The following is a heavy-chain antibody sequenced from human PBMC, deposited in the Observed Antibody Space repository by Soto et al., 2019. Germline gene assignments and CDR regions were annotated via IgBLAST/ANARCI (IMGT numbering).Heavy chain of an antibody. J-gene: IGHJ4*01. V-gene: IGHV1-69*01. Sequence: QVQLVQSGAEVKKPGSSVKVSCKASGGTLRSVDISWARQAPGQGLEWMGGIIPVFRRPEYAQKFQGRVTITADESTNTAYMQLNSLRSEDTAVYYCASVLKYTNTATHIFYFDYWGHGTLVTVSS. CDR2: IIPVFRRP. CDR3: ASVLKYTNTATHIFYFDY. CDR1: GGTLRSVD. D-gene: IGHD2-2*02.